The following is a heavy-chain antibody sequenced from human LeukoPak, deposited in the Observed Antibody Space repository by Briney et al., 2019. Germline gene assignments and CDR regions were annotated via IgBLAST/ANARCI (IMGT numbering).Heavy chain of an antibody. V-gene: IGHV3-66*02. J-gene: IGHJ4*02. CDR3: ARDKLGSGYSSDFDY. CDR1: GFSVSSNY. Sequence: GGSLRLSCAASGFSVSSNYMNRVPQAPGKGLEGGLTIYTGSTKYYADSVKGRFTISRDNSKNTLYLQMNSLRAEDTAVYYCARDKLGSGYSSDFDYWGQGTLVTVSS. D-gene: IGHD6-19*01. CDR2: IYTGSTK.